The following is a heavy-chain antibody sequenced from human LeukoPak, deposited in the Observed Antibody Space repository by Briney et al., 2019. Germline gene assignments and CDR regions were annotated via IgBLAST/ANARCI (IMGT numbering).Heavy chain of an antibody. Sequence: GGSLRLSCAASGFTFSSYGMHWVRQAPGKGLEGVAVISYDGSNKYYADSVKGRFTISRDNYKNTLYLQMNSLRAEDTAVYYCARGRIAAAGTLRYWGQGTLVTVSS. CDR2: ISYDGSNK. V-gene: IGHV3-30*03. CDR1: GFTFSSYG. J-gene: IGHJ4*02. CDR3: ARGRIAAAGTLRY. D-gene: IGHD6-13*01.